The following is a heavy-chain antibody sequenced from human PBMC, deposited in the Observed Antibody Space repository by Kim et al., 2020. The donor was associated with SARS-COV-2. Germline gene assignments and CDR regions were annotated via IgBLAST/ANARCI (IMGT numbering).Heavy chain of an antibody. CDR3: ARSRTAVADNYFDY. CDR2: IYYSGNT. D-gene: IGHD6-19*01. V-gene: IGHV4-59*13. CDR1: GDSMSTYY. J-gene: IGHJ4*02. Sequence: SETLSLTCIVSGDSMSTYYWSWIRQPPGKGLEWIGYIYYSGNTNYNPSLRSRVTISVDTSKNQFSLKLNSMTAADTAGYYCARSRTAVADNYFDYWGQGTLVTVSS.